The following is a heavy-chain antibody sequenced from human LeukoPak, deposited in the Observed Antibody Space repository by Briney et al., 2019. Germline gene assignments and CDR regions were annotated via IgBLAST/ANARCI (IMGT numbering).Heavy chain of an antibody. Sequence: GGSLRLSCTASGFTFSSYWMNWVRQAPGKGLEWVANIKQDGSEKYHVDSVKGRFTISRDNAKKSLYLQMNSLRAEDTAVYYCARETEMANLDYWGQGTLVTVSS. D-gene: IGHD5-24*01. J-gene: IGHJ4*02. CDR2: IKQDGSEK. CDR3: ARETEMANLDY. CDR1: GFTFSSYW. V-gene: IGHV3-7*04.